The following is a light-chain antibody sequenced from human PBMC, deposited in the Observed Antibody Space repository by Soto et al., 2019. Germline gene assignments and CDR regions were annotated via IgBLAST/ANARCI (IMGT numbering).Light chain of an antibody. V-gene: IGLV1-40*01. CDR2: RDS. CDR3: PSYAISLSVWV. Sequence: QSVLTQPPSVSGAPGQTVTISCTGSSSNIGARYDVHWYRQLPGTAPKLLIYRDSNRPSGVPDRFSGSKSGTSASLAIPGLQAEDEADYYCPSYAISLSVWVFGGGTKLTVL. CDR1: SSNIGARYD. J-gene: IGLJ3*02.